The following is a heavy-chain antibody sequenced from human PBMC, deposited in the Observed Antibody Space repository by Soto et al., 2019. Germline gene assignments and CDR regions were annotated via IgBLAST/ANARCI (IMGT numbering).Heavy chain of an antibody. CDR1: GGTFSSYA. CDR2: IIPIFGTA. Sequence: GASVKVSCKASGGTFSSYAISWVRQAPGQGLEWMGGIIPIFGTANYAQKLQGRVTMTTDTSTSTAYMELRSLRSDDTAVYYCARDLAAAGPADYWGQGTLVTVSS. D-gene: IGHD6-13*01. V-gene: IGHV1-69*05. J-gene: IGHJ4*02. CDR3: ARDLAAAGPADY.